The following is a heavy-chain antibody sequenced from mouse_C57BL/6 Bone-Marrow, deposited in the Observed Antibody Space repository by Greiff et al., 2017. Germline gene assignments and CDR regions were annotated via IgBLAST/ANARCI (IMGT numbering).Heavy chain of an antibody. CDR2: ISNLAYSI. V-gene: IGHV5-15*01. J-gene: IGHJ1*03. CDR3: ARHGYSWYFDV. Sequence: EVHLVESGGGLVQPGGSLKLSCAASGFTFSDYGMAWVRQAPRKGPEWVAFISNLAYSIYYADTVTGRFTISRENAKNTLYLEMSSLRSEDTAMYDCARHGYSWYFDVWGTGTTVTVSS. CDR1: GFTFSDYG.